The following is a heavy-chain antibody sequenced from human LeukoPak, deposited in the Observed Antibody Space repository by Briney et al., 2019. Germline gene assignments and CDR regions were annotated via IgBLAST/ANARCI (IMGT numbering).Heavy chain of an antibody. D-gene: IGHD1-26*01. Sequence: GGSLRLSCAASGFTFSSYGMHWVRQAPGKGLEWVAFIRYDGSNKYYADSVKGRFTISRDNSKNTLYLQMNSLRAEDTAVYYCARDRDSGNYLDYWGQGTLVTVSS. J-gene: IGHJ4*02. V-gene: IGHV3-30*02. CDR2: IRYDGSNK. CDR1: GFTFSSYG. CDR3: ARDRDSGNYLDY.